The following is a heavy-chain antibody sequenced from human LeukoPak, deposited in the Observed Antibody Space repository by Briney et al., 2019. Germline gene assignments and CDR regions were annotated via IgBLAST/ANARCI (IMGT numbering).Heavy chain of an antibody. CDR2: INHSGST. J-gene: IGHJ5*02. D-gene: IGHD6-6*01. CDR1: GGSFSGYY. V-gene: IGHV4-34*01. Sequence: SETLSLTCAVYGGSFSGYYWSWIRQPPGKGLEWIGEINHSGSTNYNPSLKSRVTISVDTSKNQFSLKLSSVTAADTAVYYCARKYSSSSYNWFGPWGQGTLVTVSS. CDR3: ARKYSSSSYNWFGP.